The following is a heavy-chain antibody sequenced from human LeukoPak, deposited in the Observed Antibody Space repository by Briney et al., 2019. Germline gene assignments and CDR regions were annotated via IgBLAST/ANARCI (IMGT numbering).Heavy chain of an antibody. CDR3: ARDPYRSSWIDY. CDR2: INTDGSST. V-gene: IGHV3-74*01. J-gene: IGHJ4*02. Sequence: GGSLRLSCAASGFTFSSYWMHWVRQAPGKGLVWVSRINTDGSSTSYADSVKGRFTISRDNAKNTLYLQMNSLRAEDTAVYYCARDPYRSSWIDYWGQGTLVTVSS. D-gene: IGHD6-13*01. CDR1: GFTFSSYW.